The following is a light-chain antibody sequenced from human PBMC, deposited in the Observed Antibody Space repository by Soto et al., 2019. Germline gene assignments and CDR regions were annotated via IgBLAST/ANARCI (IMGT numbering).Light chain of an antibody. V-gene: IGKV3-15*01. J-gene: IGKJ1*01. CDR1: QSVSIN. CDR2: GAS. CDR3: QQRSDWPRT. Sequence: EIVMTQSPATLSVSPGERATLSCRASQSVSINLAWYQQKPGQAPRLLIYGASTRATGIPARFSGSGSGTELTITISSLEPEDFEVYYCQQRSDWPRTFGQGTKVDIK.